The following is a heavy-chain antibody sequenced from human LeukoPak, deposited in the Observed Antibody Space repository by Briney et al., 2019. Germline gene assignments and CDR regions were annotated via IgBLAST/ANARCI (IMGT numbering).Heavy chain of an antibody. Sequence: PGGSLRLSCAASGFTFSNYGMHWVRQAPGKGLEWVAFIRYDGSNKYYADSVKGRFTISRDNSKNTLYLQMNSLRAEDTAVYYCARDFRSATVERFDYWGQGTLVTVSS. J-gene: IGHJ4*02. CDR3: ARDFRSATVERFDY. CDR1: GFTFSNYG. CDR2: IRYDGSNK. V-gene: IGHV3-30*02. D-gene: IGHD4-23*01.